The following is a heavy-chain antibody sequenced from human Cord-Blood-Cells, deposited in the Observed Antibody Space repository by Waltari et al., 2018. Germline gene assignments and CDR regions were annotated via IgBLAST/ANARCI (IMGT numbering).Heavy chain of an antibody. D-gene: IGHD6-13*01. Sequence: EVQLVESGGGLVQPGGSLRLSCAASGFTFSSYSMNWARQAPGKGLEEGSYISSSSSTIYYADSVNGRFTISRDNAKNSLYLQMNSLRDEDTAVYYCARTIAAAGDYWGQGTLVTVSS. J-gene: IGHJ4*02. CDR1: GFTFSSYS. V-gene: IGHV3-48*02. CDR3: ARTIAAAGDY. CDR2: ISSSSSTI.